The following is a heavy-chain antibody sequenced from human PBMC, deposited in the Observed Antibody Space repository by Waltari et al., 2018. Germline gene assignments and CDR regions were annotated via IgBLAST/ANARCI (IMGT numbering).Heavy chain of an antibody. CDR1: GFNFNIYW. D-gene: IGHD6-19*01. V-gene: IGHV3-7*01. CDR3: AISGFSGGCTSGCYRF. Sequence: VQLVGSGGGWVQPGGSRRLPLAALGFNFNIYWLGWVRQAPGKGLEWVANIKQDGSEQYYVDSVKGRFSISRDNAKNSLFLEVNSLRVEDTAVYYCAISGFSGGCTSGCYRFWGQGTLVTVSS. J-gene: IGHJ4*02. CDR2: IKQDGSEQ.